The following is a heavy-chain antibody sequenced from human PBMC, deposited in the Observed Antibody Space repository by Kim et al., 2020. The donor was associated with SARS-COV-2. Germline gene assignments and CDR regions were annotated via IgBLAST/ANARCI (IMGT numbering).Heavy chain of an antibody. CDR1: GGSISSSSYY. D-gene: IGHD2-21*02. V-gene: IGHV4-39*01. Sequence: SETLSLTCTVSGGSISSSSYYWGWIRQPPGKGLEWIGSIYYSGSTYYNPSLKSRVTISVDTSKNQFSLKLSSVTAADTAVYYCAHGGGAYCGGDCYPSFQHWGQGTLVTVSS. CDR2: IYYSGST. J-gene: IGHJ1*01. CDR3: AHGGGAYCGGDCYPSFQH.